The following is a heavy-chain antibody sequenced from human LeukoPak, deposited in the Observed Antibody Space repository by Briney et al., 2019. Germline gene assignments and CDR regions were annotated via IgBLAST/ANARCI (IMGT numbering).Heavy chain of an antibody. Sequence: GESLKISCKGSGYSFTSYWIGWVRQMPGKGLEWMGIIYPGDSDTRYSPSFQGQVTISADKSISTAYLQWSSLKASDTAMYYCARQTPIVVVTNDAFDIWGQGTMVTVSS. CDR2: IYPGDSDT. J-gene: IGHJ3*02. CDR1: GYSFTSYW. V-gene: IGHV5-51*01. D-gene: IGHD3-22*01. CDR3: ARQTPIVVVTNDAFDI.